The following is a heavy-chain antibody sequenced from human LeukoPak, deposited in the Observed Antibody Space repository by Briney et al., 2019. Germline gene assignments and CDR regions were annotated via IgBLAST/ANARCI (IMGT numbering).Heavy chain of an antibody. CDR2: IYYSGST. Sequence: SETLSLTCTVSGGSISSSSYYWGWIRQPPGKGLEWIGSIYYSGSTYYNPSLKSRVTISVDTSKNQFSLKLSSVTAADTAVYYCARVSMDVDYWGQGTLVTVSS. V-gene: IGHV4-39*07. CDR1: GGSISSSSYY. D-gene: IGHD3/OR15-3a*01. J-gene: IGHJ4*02. CDR3: ARVSMDVDY.